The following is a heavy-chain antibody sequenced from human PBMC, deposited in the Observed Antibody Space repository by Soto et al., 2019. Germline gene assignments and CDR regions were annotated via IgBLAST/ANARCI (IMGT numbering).Heavy chain of an antibody. J-gene: IGHJ4*02. CDR1: GGSISSYY. Sequence: SETLSLTCAVSGGSISSYYWSWIRQPPGKGLEWIGYIYYSGSTNYNPSLKSRVTISVDTSKNQFSLKLSSVTAADTAVYYCARWLRPYYFDYWGQGTLVTVSS. CDR3: ARWLRPYYFDY. CDR2: IYYSGST. D-gene: IGHD5-12*01. V-gene: IGHV4-59*01.